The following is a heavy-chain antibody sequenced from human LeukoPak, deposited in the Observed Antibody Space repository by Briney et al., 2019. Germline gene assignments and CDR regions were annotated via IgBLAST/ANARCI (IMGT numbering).Heavy chain of an antibody. J-gene: IGHJ4*02. CDR1: GGSFSGYY. CDR3: ARARLFARPFDY. V-gene: IGHV4-34*01. CDR2: INHSGST. D-gene: IGHD6-6*01. Sequence: PSETLPLTCAVYGGSFSGYYWSWIRQPPGKGLEWIGEINHSGSTNYNPSLKSRVTILVDTSKNQFSLKLSSVTAADTAVYYCARARLFARPFDYWGQGTLVTVSS.